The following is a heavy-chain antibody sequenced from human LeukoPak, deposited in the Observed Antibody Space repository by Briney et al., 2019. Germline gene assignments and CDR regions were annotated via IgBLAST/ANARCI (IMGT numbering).Heavy chain of an antibody. D-gene: IGHD5-12*01. CDR2: INPNSGGT. CDR3: ARDSSGYGSYYYYYMDV. CDR1: GYTFTGYY. J-gene: IGHJ6*03. V-gene: IGHV1-2*02. Sequence: ASVKVSCKASGYTFTGYYMHWVRQAPGQGLEWMGWINPNSGGTNYAQKFQGRVTMTRDTSISTAYMELGRLRSDDTAVYYCARDSSGYGSYYYYYMDVWGKGTTVTISS.